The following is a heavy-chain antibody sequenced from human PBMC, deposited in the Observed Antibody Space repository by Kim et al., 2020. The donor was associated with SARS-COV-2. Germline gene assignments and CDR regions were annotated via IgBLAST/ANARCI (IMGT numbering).Heavy chain of an antibody. CDR2: INLSGGST. V-gene: IGHV1-46*01. Sequence: ASVKVSCKASGYTFTSYYMHWVRQAPGQGLEWMGIINLSGGSTNYAQKFQGRVTMTRDTSTTTVYMELSSLRFDDTAVYYCARDPTIAAGDPGYYYYYGMDVWGQGTTVTVS. D-gene: IGHD6-13*01. CDR1: GYTFTSYY. CDR3: ARDPTIAAGDPGYYYYYGMDV. J-gene: IGHJ6*02.